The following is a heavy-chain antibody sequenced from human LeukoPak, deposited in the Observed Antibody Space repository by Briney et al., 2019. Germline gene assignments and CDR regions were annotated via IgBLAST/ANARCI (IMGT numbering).Heavy chain of an antibody. CDR2: IYSGGST. D-gene: IGHD4-17*01. J-gene: IGHJ6*02. Sequence: PGGSLRLSRAASGFTVSSNYMSWVRQAPGKGLEWVSVIYSGGSTYYADSVKGRFTISRDNSKNTLYLQMNSLRAEDTAVYYCARDQRDLYGDPRGDYYYGMDVWGQGTTVTVSS. CDR1: GFTVSSNY. V-gene: IGHV3-53*01. CDR3: ARDQRDLYGDPRGDYYYGMDV.